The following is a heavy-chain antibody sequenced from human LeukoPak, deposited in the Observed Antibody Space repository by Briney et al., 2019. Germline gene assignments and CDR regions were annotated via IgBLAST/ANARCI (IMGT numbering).Heavy chain of an antibody. CDR1: VYSLSSNY. V-gene: IGHV3-53*01. CDR3: ARNRGYSYGNPPDD. J-gene: IGHJ4*02. Sequence: GGSLRLSCAASVYSLSSNYMSWVRQAPGKGLEWVSVIYSGGNTYYADSVKGRFTISRDNSKNTLYLQMNSLRAEDTAVYYCARNRGYSYGNPPDDWGQGTLVTVSS. D-gene: IGHD5-18*01. CDR2: IYSGGNT.